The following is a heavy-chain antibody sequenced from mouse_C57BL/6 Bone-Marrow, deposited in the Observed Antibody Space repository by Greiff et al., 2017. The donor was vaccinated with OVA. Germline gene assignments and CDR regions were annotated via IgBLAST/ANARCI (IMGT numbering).Heavy chain of an antibody. J-gene: IGHJ4*01. V-gene: IGHV1-64*01. D-gene: IGHD1-1*01. CDR1: GYTFTSYW. CDR3: ARRFITTVVATGCDAMDY. Sequence: QVQLQQSGAELVKPGASVKLSCKASGYTFTSYWMHWVKQRPGKGLEWIGMIHPNSGSTNYNEKFKGKATLTVDKASSTAYMQLSSLTSEDSAVYYCARRFITTVVATGCDAMDYWGQGTSVTVSS. CDR2: IHPNSGST.